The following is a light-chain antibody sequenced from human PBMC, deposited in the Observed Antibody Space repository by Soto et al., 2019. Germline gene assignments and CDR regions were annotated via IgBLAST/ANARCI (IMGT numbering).Light chain of an antibody. V-gene: IGLV1-44*01. CDR1: SSNIGSST. J-gene: IGLJ1*01. CDR3: AAWDEALNGHV. Sequence: QSALTQPPSASGAPGQRVTISCSGRSSNIGSSTVHWFQQLPGTAPKLLIHRSDQRPSGVPDRFSGSKSGTPASLAISGLQSEDEADYYCAAWDEALNGHVFGNGTKVTVL. CDR2: RSD.